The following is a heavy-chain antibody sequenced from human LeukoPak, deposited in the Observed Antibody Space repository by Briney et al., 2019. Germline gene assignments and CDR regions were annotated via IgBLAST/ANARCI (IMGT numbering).Heavy chain of an antibody. V-gene: IGHV3-43D*03. CDR3: AKDTSHTSGFSSGPTD. Sequence: PGGSLRLSCAASGFTSDDYAMHWVPQAPGKGLEWVSLISWDGGSTYYADSVKGRFTISRDNAKNSLYLQMNSLRAEDTALYYCAKDTSHTSGFSSGPTDWGQGTLVTVSS. J-gene: IGHJ4*02. CDR1: GFTSDDYA. D-gene: IGHD1-26*01. CDR2: ISWDGGST.